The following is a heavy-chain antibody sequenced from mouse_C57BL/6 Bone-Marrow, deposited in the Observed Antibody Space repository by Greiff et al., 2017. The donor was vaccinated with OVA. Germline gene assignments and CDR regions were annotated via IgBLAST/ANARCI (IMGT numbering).Heavy chain of an antibody. CDR1: GFSLSTFGMG. CDR3: ARILYYYGSSIYWYFDV. V-gene: IGHV8-8*01. CDR2: IWWDDDK. Sequence: QVQLKQSGPGILQPSQTLSLTCSFSGFSLSTFGMGVGWIRQPSGKGLEWLAHIWWDDDKYYNPALKSRLTISKDTSKNQVFLKIANVDTADTATYYCARILYYYGSSIYWYFDVWGTGTTVTVSS. J-gene: IGHJ1*03. D-gene: IGHD1-1*01.